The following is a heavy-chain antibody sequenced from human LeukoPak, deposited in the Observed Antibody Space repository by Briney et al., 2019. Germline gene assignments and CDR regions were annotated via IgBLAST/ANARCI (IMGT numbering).Heavy chain of an antibody. Sequence: SETLSLTCTVSGGTISSYYWSWIRQPPGKGLEWIGYIYYSGSTNYNPSLKSRVTISVDTSKNQFSLKLSSVTAADTAVYYCARAPTQLWLDYWGQGTLVTVSS. V-gene: IGHV4-59*08. J-gene: IGHJ4*02. CDR1: GGTISSYY. CDR2: IYYSGST. D-gene: IGHD5-18*01. CDR3: ARAPTQLWLDY.